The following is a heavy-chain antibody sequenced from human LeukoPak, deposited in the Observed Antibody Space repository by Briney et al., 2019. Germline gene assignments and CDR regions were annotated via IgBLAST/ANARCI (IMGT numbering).Heavy chain of an antibody. Sequence: SETLSLTCVVSGDSISSNNWWSWVRQPPGKGLEWIGEIYHSGSTSHNPSLKSRVTMSVDKSKNQFSLKLSSVTAADTAVYYCARSRQASGLFNSWGQGTLVVVSS. J-gene: IGHJ5*01. V-gene: IGHV4-4*02. D-gene: IGHD3-10*01. CDR2: IYHSGST. CDR3: ARSRQASGLFNS. CDR1: GDSISSNNW.